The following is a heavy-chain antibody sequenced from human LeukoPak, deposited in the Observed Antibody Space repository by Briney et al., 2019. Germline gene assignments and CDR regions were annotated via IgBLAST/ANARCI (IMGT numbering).Heavy chain of an antibody. J-gene: IGHJ4*02. Sequence: ASVKVSCKASGYTFTSHYMHWVRQAPGQGLEWMGIINPSGGSTSYAQKFQGRVTMTRDTSTSTVYMELSSLRSEDTAVYYCARVHGYCSSTSCFNHPTLNYFDYWGQGTLVTVSS. CDR2: INPSGGST. CDR1: GYTFTSHY. CDR3: ARVHGYCSSTSCFNHPTLNYFDY. V-gene: IGHV1-46*01. D-gene: IGHD2-2*01.